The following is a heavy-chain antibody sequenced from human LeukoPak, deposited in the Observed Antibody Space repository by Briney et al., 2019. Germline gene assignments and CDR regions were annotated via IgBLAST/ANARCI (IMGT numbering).Heavy chain of an antibody. V-gene: IGHV3-7*01. CDR3: AREVSPCSSTSCYICYYYGMDV. CDR1: GFTIGSYW. Sequence: GGSLRLSCAAAGFTIGSYWMSSVRQAPGGGVEWVANIKQEGSEKFYVDSVKARFTISRDNAKNSLYLQMNSLRAEDTAVYYCAREVSPCSSTSCYICYYYGMDVWGQGTTVTVSS. D-gene: IGHD2-2*02. J-gene: IGHJ6*02. CDR2: IKQEGSEK.